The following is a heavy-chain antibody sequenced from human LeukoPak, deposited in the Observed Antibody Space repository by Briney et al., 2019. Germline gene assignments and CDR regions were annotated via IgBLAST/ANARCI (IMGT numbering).Heavy chain of an antibody. CDR3: ARGSTYCGGDCYSPHAEYFQH. V-gene: IGHV4-34*01. CDR2: INHSGST. D-gene: IGHD2-21*02. J-gene: IGHJ1*01. Sequence: PSETLSLTCAVYGGSFSGYYWSWIRQPPGKGLEWIGEINHSGSTNYNPSLKSRATISVDTSKNQFSLKLSSVTAADTAVYYCARGSTYCGGDCYSPHAEYFQHWGQGTLVTVSS. CDR1: GGSFSGYY.